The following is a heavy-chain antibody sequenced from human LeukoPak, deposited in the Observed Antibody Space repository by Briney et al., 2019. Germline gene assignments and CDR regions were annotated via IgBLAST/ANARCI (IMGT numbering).Heavy chain of an antibody. CDR2: IRSKAYGGTT. CDR1: GFTFGDYA. V-gene: IGHV3-49*03. Sequence: GGSLRLSCTASGFTFGDYAMSWFRQAPGKGLEWVGFIRSKAYGGTTEYAASVKGRFTISRDDSKSIAYLQMNSLKTEDTAVYYCTRVGVAGRFDYWGQGTLVTVSS. J-gene: IGHJ4*02. D-gene: IGHD6-19*01. CDR3: TRVGVAGRFDY.